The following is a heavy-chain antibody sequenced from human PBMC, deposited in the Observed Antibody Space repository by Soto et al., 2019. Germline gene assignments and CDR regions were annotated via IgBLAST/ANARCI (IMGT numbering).Heavy chain of an antibody. Sequence: PSETLSLTCTVSGGSVSSGSYYWSWIRQPPGKGLEWIGYIYYSGSTNYNPSLKSRVTISVDTSKNQFSLKLSSVTAADTAVYYCARDLGIAAAGMLDNWFDPWGQGTLVTVSS. CDR1: GGSVSSGSYY. J-gene: IGHJ5*02. D-gene: IGHD6-13*01. CDR2: IYYSGST. CDR3: ARDLGIAAAGMLDNWFDP. V-gene: IGHV4-61*01.